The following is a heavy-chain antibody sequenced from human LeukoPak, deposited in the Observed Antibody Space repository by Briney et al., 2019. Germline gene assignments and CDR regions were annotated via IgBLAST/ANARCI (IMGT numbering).Heavy chain of an antibody. CDR2: IWYDGSNK. CDR3: ARDGNYGYSYGFYYYYYYGMDV. D-gene: IGHD5-18*01. Sequence: GGSLRLSCAASGFTFSSYGMHWVRQAPGKGLEWVAVIWYDGSNKYYADSVKGRFTISRDNSKNTLYLQMNSLRAEDTAVYYCARDGNYGYSYGFYYYYYYGMDVWGQGTTVTVS. CDR1: GFTFSSYG. J-gene: IGHJ6*02. V-gene: IGHV3-33*01.